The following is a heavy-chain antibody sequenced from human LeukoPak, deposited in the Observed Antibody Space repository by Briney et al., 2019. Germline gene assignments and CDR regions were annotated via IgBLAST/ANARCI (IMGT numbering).Heavy chain of an antibody. CDR1: GFTFSSYA. V-gene: IGHV3-23*01. J-gene: IGHJ4*02. CDR3: AKVQTTVVSPPDS. Sequence: GGSLRLSCAASGFTFSSYAMSWVRQAPGKGLEWVSAISGSGGSTYYADSVKGRSTISRDNSKDTQYLQINSLRAEDTAVYFCAKVQTTVVSPPDSWGQGTLVTVSS. CDR2: ISGSGGST. D-gene: IGHD4-23*01.